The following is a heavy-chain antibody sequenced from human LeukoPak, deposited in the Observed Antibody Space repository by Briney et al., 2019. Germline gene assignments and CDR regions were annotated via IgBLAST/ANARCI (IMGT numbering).Heavy chain of an antibody. D-gene: IGHD3-22*01. CDR3: ATRTYYYDSSGQIFDY. CDR2: ISGSGGST. J-gene: IGHJ4*02. V-gene: IGHV3-23*01. Sequence: GGSLRLSCAASGFTFSSYAMSWVRQAQGKGLEWVSAISGSGGSTYYADSVKGRFTISRDNSKNTLYLQMNSLRAEDTAVYYCATRTYYYDSSGQIFDYWGQGTLVTVSS. CDR1: GFTFSSYA.